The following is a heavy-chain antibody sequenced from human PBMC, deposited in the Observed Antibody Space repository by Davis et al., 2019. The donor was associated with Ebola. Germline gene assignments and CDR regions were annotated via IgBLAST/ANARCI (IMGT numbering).Heavy chain of an antibody. V-gene: IGHV1-46*01. D-gene: IGHD2/OR15-2a*01. CDR2: INPSGGST. Sequence: ASVTVSCKASGYTFTSYYMHWVRQAPAQGLEWMGIINPSGGSTSYAQKFQGRVTMTRDTSTSTVYMELSSLRSEDTAVYYCARQPLTAATLESWGQGTLVTVSS. J-gene: IGHJ5*02. CDR1: GYTFTSYY. CDR3: ARQPLTAATLES.